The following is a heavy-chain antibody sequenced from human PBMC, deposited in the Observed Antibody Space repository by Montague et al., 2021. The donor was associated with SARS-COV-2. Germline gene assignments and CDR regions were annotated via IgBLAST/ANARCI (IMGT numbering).Heavy chain of an antibody. CDR2: IYYSGST. J-gene: IGHJ5*02. CDR3: ARGLYNWNYEHWFDT. Sequence: SETLSLTCTVSGGSVGSSHYYWAWIRQPPGEGLEWIGTIYYSGSTYYNPSPRSRVTIDVDASTNQFSLKLHSVTAADTAVYFCARGLYNWNYEHWFDTWGPGTLVTVSS. V-gene: IGHV4-39*01. D-gene: IGHD1-7*01. CDR1: GGSVGSSHYY.